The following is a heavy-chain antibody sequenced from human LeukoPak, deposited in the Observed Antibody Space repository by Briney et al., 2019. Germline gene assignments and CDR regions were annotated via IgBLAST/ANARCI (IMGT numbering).Heavy chain of an antibody. J-gene: IGHJ4*02. V-gene: IGHV3-73*01. Sequence: PGGSLKLSCAAPGFTFSGSAMHWVRQASGKGLEWVGRIRSKANSYATAYAASVKGRFTISRDDSKNTAYLQMNSLKTEDTAVYYCTREYYYGSGSYPRTNDYWGQGTLVTVSS. D-gene: IGHD3-10*01. CDR2: IRSKANSYAT. CDR1: GFTFSGSA. CDR3: TREYYYGSGSYPRTNDY.